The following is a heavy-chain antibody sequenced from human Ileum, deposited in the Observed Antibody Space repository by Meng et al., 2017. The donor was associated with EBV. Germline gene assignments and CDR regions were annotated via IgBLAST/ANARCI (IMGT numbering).Heavy chain of an antibody. CDR2: ITSDGSST. V-gene: IGHV3-74*01. Sequence: GGSGGWLFQLGGSLRLSCAASGFTFSDYWMHWVRQAPGKGLVWVSHITSDGSSTNYADSVKGRFTISRDNAKNTLYLQMNSLRAEDAAVYYCATVRDGYPRLFDYWGQGTLVTVSS. D-gene: IGHD5-24*01. J-gene: IGHJ4*02. CDR1: GFTFSDYW. CDR3: ATVRDGYPRLFDY.